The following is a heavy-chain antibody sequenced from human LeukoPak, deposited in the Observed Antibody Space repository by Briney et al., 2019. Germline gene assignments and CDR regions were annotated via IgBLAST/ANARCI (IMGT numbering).Heavy chain of an antibody. D-gene: IGHD2-15*01. CDR2: ISSSSSYI. J-gene: IGHJ4*02. CDR1: GFTFISYA. V-gene: IGHV3-21*01. CDR3: ARDCSGGSCYSDGALDY. Sequence: GGSLRLSCAASGFTFISYAMSWVRQAPGKGLEWVSSISSSSSYIYYADSVKGRFTISRDNAKNSLYLQMNSLRAEDTAVYYCARDCSGGSCYSDGALDYWGQGTLVTVSS.